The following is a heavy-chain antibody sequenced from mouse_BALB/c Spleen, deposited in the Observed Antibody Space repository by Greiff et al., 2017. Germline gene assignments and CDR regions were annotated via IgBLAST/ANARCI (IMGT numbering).Heavy chain of an antibody. CDR3: ATTVVAVYYFDY. CDR2: ISYSGST. D-gene: IGHD1-1*01. Sequence: EVQLQESGPGLVKPSQSLSLTCTVTGYSITSDYAWNWIRQFPGNKLEWMGYISYSGSTSYNPSLKSRISITRDTSKNQFFLQLNSVTTEDTATYYCATTVVAVYYFDYWGQGTTLTVSS. J-gene: IGHJ2*01. V-gene: IGHV3-2*02. CDR1: GYSITSDYA.